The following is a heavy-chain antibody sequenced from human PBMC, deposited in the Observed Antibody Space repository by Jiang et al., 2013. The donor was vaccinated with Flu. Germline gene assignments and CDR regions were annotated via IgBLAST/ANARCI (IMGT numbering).Heavy chain of an antibody. Sequence: SQTLSLTCTISGDSVSSDSAAWNWIRQSPSRGLEWLGRTYYRSKWYIDYALSVKSRITIKPDTSKNQFSLQLNSVTPEDTAVYYCTRGAPDLDYWGQGTLVTVSS. J-gene: IGHJ4*02. CDR3: TRGAPDLDY. CDR2: TYYRSKWYI. V-gene: IGHV6-1*01. CDR1: GDSVSSDSAA.